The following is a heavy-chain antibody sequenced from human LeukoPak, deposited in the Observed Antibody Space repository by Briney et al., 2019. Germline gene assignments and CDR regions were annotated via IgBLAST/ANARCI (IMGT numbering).Heavy chain of an antibody. Sequence: GGSLRLSCAASGFTFSSYSMNWVRQAPGKGLESVAAISAGGGNTHYADSVKGRFTVSRDNSKNTLYLQMNSLRPEDTAVYYCAKKAYYYDTSGADYWGQGTLVTVSS. J-gene: IGHJ4*02. CDR1: GFTFSSYS. D-gene: IGHD3-22*01. CDR3: AKKAYYYDTSGADY. V-gene: IGHV3-23*01. CDR2: ISAGGGNT.